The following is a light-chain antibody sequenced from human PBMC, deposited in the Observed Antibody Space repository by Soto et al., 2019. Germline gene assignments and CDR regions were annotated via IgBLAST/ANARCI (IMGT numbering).Light chain of an antibody. CDR2: DVS. Sequence: QSALTQPASVSGSPGQSITISCTGTGSDVGAYNYVSWYQQHPDKAPKLMIYDVSDRPSGVSNRFSGSKSGNTASLTISGLQAEDEADYYCTSFTSSSALYVFGAGTKDTVL. CDR3: TSFTSSSALYV. J-gene: IGLJ1*01. V-gene: IGLV2-14*01. CDR1: GSDVGAYNY.